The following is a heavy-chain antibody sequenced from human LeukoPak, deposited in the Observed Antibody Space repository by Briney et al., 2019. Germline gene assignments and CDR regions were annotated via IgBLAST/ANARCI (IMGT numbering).Heavy chain of an antibody. J-gene: IGHJ4*02. CDR3: AKDKGREGDY. CDR1: GFTFEDYG. CDR2: INWSGRST. V-gene: IGHV3-20*04. Sequence: PGGSLRLSCVASGFTFEDYGVTWVRQAPGKGLEWVSGINWSGRSTGYADSVKGRFTISRDNAKNTLYLQMNSLRAEDTAVYYCAKDKGREGDYWGQGNLVTVSS.